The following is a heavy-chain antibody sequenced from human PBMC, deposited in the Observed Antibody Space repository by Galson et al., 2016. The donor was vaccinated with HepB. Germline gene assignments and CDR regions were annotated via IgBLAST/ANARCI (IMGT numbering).Heavy chain of an antibody. CDR3: AKDLYDYYDTSGYGLGGNALNV. J-gene: IGHJ3*01. CDR2: ISGSVGST. V-gene: IGHV3-23*01. D-gene: IGHD3-22*01. Sequence: SLRLSCAASGFTFSSYAMSWVRQAPGKGLNWVSSISGSVGSTYYADSVKGRFTISRDNSKNTLYLQINSRGAVDTAIYYCAKDLYDYYDTSGYGLGGNALNVGGQATMVTGSS. CDR1: GFTFSSYA.